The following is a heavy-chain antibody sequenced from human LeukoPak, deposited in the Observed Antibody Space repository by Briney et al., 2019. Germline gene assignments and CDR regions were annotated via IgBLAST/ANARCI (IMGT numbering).Heavy chain of an antibody. CDR1: GGSISSSSYY. CDR2: IYYSGST. V-gene: IGHV4-39*07. D-gene: IGHD1-26*01. J-gene: IGHJ6*03. CDR3: ARVRGSYYSAYRYYMDV. Sequence: PSETLSLTCTVSGGSISSSSYYWGWIRQPPGKGLEWIGSIYYSGSTYYNPSLESRVTISVDTSKNQFSLKLSSVTAADTAVYYCARVRGSYYSAYRYYMDVWGKGTTVTVSS.